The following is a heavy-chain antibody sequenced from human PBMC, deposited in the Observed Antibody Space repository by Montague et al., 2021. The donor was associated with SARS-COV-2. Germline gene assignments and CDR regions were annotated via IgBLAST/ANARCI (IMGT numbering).Heavy chain of an antibody. CDR2: KNHSAST. CDR1: GGSFSGYY. CDR3: ARVPESGHSIDY. Sequence: SETLSLTCAVYGGSFSGYYWRWFRHPPGKGLVWIGEKNHSASTTYYTPFKSRVTISVDKSKNQFSLKLSSVTAAATAVYYCARVPESGHSIDYWGQGTLVTVSS. V-gene: IGHV4-34*01. J-gene: IGHJ4*02.